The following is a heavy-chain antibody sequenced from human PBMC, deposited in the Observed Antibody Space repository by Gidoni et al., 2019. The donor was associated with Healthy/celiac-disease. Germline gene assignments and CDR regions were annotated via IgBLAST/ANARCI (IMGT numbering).Heavy chain of an antibody. CDR3: ARVVDTAMVTPFDY. Sequence: QVTLKESGPVLVTPTKTLTLTCTVSGFSLSNARMGVSWIRQPPGKALEWLAHIFSNDEKSYSTSLKSRLTISKDTSKSQVVLTMTNMDPVDTATYYCARVVDTAMVTPFDYWGQGTLVTVSS. D-gene: IGHD5-18*01. CDR2: IFSNDEK. J-gene: IGHJ4*02. CDR1: GFSLSNARMG. V-gene: IGHV2-26*01.